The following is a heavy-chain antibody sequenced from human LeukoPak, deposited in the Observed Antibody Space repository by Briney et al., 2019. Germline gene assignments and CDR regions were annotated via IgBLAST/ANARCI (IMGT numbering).Heavy chain of an antibody. CDR3: ARDAYGDYYFDY. V-gene: IGHV3-53*01. CDR2: IYSGGST. D-gene: IGHD4-17*01. Sequence: GGSLRLFCAASGFTVSSNYMSWVRQAPGKGLEWVSVIYSGGSTCYADSVKGRFTISRDNSKNTLYLQMNSLRAEDTAVYYCARDAYGDYYFDYWGQGTLVTVSS. J-gene: IGHJ4*02. CDR1: GFTVSSNY.